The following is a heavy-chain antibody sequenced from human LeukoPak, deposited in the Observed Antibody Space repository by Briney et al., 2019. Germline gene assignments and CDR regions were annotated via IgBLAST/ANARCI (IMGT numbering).Heavy chain of an antibody. CDR1: GDSISIGDYR. CDR3: ASSELGYCSGGSCYDYYGMDV. Sequence: SQTLSLTRSVSGDSISIGDYRWSWIRQSPGKGLEWIGYIYYIGTAYYNPSLRSRVTISVDRSKNQFSLKPSSVTAADTAVYYCASSELGYCSGGSCYDYYGMDVWGQGTTVTVSS. D-gene: IGHD2-15*01. V-gene: IGHV4-30-4*01. J-gene: IGHJ6*02. CDR2: IYYIGTA.